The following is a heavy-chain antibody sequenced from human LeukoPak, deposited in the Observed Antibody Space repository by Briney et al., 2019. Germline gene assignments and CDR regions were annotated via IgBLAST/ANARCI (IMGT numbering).Heavy chain of an antibody. D-gene: IGHD5-24*01. J-gene: IGHJ4*02. Sequence: PSEPLSLPCLLSGASVSSSHWKWIRHLQREGLEWIGCLFYTGKPDYNPFLTGRFTISLDTSKKQVSLKEKCLTRTNTPVFSGSEGYFEPFGHWGQGISVTVSS. CDR1: GASVSSSH. CDR2: LFYTGKP. CDR3: SEGYFEPFGH. V-gene: IGHV4-59*02.